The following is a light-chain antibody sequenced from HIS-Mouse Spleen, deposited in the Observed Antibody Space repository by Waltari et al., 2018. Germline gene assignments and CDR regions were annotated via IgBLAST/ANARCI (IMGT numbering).Light chain of an antibody. Sequence: QAVLTQPSSLSASPGASASLTCTLRSGINVGTYRIYWYQQKPGSPPQYLLRYKSDSDKQQGSGVPGRFSGSKDASANAGIFLISGLQSEDEADYYCMIWHSSAWVFGGGTKLTVL. CDR2: YKSDSDK. V-gene: IGLV5-45*02. CDR3: MIWHSSAWV. CDR1: SGINVGTYR. J-gene: IGLJ3*02.